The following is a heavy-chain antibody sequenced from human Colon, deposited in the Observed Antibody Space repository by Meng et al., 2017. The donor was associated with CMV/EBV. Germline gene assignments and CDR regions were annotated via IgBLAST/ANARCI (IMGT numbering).Heavy chain of an antibody. CDR1: GCLFSGYK. V-gene: IGHV7-4-1*02. CDR3: ATVSVAADGKRY. D-gene: IGHD6-13*01. Sequence: ASGCLFSGYKINWVRQAPGQWREWVGHINRKSSIPACVHGFTCRFVFSLDFSVSTAYLQVSSLEAEDTAVYYCATVSVAADGKRYWAQRGLVTVSS. CDR2: INRKSSIP. J-gene: IGHJ1*01.